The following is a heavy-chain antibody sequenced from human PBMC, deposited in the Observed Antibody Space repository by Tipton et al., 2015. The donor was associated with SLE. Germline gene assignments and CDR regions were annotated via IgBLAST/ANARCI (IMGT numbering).Heavy chain of an antibody. CDR1: GYTFTDYF. CDR2: IYPGDSDT. D-gene: IGHD4-17*01. J-gene: IGHJ4*02. V-gene: IGHV5-51*01. Sequence: QSGAEVKKPGASVKVSCKASGYTFTDYFVHWVRQAPGQGLEWMGIIYPGDSDTRYSPSFQGQVTISADKSISTAYLQWSSLKASDTAMYYCARLATVTSDFDFWGQGTLVTVSS. CDR3: ARLATVTSDFDF.